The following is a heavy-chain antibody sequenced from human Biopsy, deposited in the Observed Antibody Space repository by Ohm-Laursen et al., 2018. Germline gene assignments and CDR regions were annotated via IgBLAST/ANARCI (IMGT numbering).Heavy chain of an antibody. D-gene: IGHD2-8*01. V-gene: IGHV3-33*06. Sequence: SLRLSCAASGFTFSSYAMHWVRQAPGKGLEWVAAIWYDGSNKNYADSVKGRFTISRDNSKNTLYLQMNSLRGEDTAVYYCAKCMTGGSNYYFHHCGQGTLVTVSS. CDR2: IWYDGSNK. J-gene: IGHJ4*02. CDR1: GFTFSSYA. CDR3: AKCMTGGSNYYFHH.